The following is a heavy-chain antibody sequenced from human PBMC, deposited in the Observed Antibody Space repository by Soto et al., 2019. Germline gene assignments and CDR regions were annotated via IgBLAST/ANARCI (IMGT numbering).Heavy chain of an antibody. V-gene: IGHV2-26*01. CDR3: ARGVGTVTKFDP. D-gene: IGHD4-17*01. Sequence: QVTLKESGPVLVKPTETLTLTCTVSGFSLSNARMGVSWIRQPPGKALEWLAHIFSNDEKSYSTSLKSRLTISKDTSKSQVVLTMTNMDPVDTATYYCARGVGTVTKFDPWGQGTLVTVSS. CDR1: GFSLSNARMG. CDR2: IFSNDEK. J-gene: IGHJ5*02.